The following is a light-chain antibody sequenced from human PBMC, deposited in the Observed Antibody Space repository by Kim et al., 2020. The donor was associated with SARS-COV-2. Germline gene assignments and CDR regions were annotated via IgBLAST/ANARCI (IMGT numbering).Light chain of an antibody. CDR2: AAS. V-gene: IGKV3-20*01. CDR1: QSVSSSY. Sequence: SPGERAPLSCRANQSVSSSYLAWYQQKPGPAPRLLIYAASSRATGIPDRFSGSGSGTDFTLTISRLEPEDFAVYCCQQYGSSPWTFGQGTKVDIK. CDR3: QQYGSSPWT. J-gene: IGKJ1*01.